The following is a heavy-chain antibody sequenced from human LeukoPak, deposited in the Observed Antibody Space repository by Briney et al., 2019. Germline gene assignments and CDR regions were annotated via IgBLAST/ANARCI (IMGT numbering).Heavy chain of an antibody. D-gene: IGHD2-2*01. CDR1: GGSISSSSYY. J-gene: IGHJ6*02. CDR2: IYYSGST. CDR3: ASTITDIVVVPAASLGYYYGMDV. Sequence: SETLSLTCTVSGGSISSSSYYWGWIRQPPGKGLEWIGSIYYSGSTYYNPSLKSRVTISVDTSKNQFSLKLSSVTAADTAVYYCASTITDIVVVPAASLGYYYGMDVWGQGTTVTVSS. V-gene: IGHV4-39*01.